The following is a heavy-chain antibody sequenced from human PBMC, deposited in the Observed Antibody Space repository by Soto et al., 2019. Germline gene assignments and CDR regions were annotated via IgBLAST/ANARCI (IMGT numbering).Heavy chain of an antibody. CDR1: GFTFSSYA. Sequence: QVQLVESGGGVVQPGRSLRLSCAASGFTFSSYAMHWVRQAPGKGLEWVAVISYDGSNKYYADSVKGRFTISRDNSKNTLYLQMNSLRAEDTAVYYCARPPHSVPAAYYYYGMDVWGQGTTVTVSS. CDR2: ISYDGSNK. J-gene: IGHJ6*02. V-gene: IGHV3-30-3*01. D-gene: IGHD2-2*01. CDR3: ARPPHSVPAAYYYYGMDV.